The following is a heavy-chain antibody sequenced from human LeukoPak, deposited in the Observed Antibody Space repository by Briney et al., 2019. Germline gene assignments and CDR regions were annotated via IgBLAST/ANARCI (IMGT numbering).Heavy chain of an antibody. D-gene: IGHD3-10*01. CDR2: INPNSGGT. CDR1: VYTYTGYY. J-gene: IGHJ4*02. CDR3: ARGDPRIMVRGVPLGAYFDY. V-gene: IGHV1-2*02. Sequence: SVNETRMCSVYTYTGYYMHWVRQPPGQGLEWMGWINPNSGGTNYAQKFQGGVTMTRDTSISTAYMELSRLRSDDRAVYYCARGDPRIMVRGVPLGAYFDYWVQGTLDTDSS.